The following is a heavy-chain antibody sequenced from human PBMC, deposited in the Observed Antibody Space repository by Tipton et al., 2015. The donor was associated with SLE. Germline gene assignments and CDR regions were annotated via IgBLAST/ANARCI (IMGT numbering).Heavy chain of an antibody. J-gene: IGHJ6*02. Sequence: TLSLTCAVYGGSFSGYYWSWIRQPPGKGLEWIGYIYTSGSTNYNPSLKSRVTISVDTSKNQFSLKLSSVTAADTAVYYCARHYCSGGSCHYYYGMDVWGQGTTVTVSS. CDR1: GGSFSGYY. CDR3: ARHYCSGGSCHYYYGMDV. CDR2: IYTSGST. D-gene: IGHD2-15*01. V-gene: IGHV4-4*09.